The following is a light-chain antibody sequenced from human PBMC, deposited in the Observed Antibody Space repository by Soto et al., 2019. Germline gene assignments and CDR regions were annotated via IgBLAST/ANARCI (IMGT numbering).Light chain of an antibody. CDR3: QQYGSSPTT. CDR1: QSVSSSY. V-gene: IGKV3-20*01. CDR2: GAS. Sequence: EIVLTRSPGTLSLSPGERATLSCRASQSVSSSYLAWYQQKPGQAPRLLIYGASSRATGIPDRFSGSGSGKDFTLTISRLEPEDFAVYYCQQYGSSPTTFGQGTKVDIK. J-gene: IGKJ1*01.